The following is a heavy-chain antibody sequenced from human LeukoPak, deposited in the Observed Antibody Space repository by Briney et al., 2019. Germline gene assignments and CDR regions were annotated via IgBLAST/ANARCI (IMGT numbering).Heavy chain of an antibody. J-gene: IGHJ6*02. V-gene: IGHV3-48*03. CDR3: ARDSSSWYTYYYYGMDV. Sequence: PGGSLRLSCAASGFTFSSYEMNWVRQAPGKGLEWVSYISSSGSTIYYADSVKGRFTISRDNAKNSLYLQMNSLRAEDTAVYYCARDSSSWYTYYYYGMDVWGQGTAVSVSS. CDR1: GFTFSSYE. D-gene: IGHD6-13*01. CDR2: ISSSGSTI.